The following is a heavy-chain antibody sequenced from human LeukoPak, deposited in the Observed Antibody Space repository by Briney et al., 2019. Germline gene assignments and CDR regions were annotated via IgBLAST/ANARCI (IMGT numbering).Heavy chain of an antibody. CDR3: ARDWVLDY. Sequence: ASVKVSCKASGYTFTGYYMHWVRQAPGQGLEWMGWINPNSGGTNYAQKFQGRVTITRDTSISTAYMELSRLRSDDTAVSHCARDWVLDYWGQGTLVTVSS. D-gene: IGHD2-8*01. J-gene: IGHJ4*02. CDR2: INPNSGGT. CDR1: GYTFTGYY. V-gene: IGHV1-2*02.